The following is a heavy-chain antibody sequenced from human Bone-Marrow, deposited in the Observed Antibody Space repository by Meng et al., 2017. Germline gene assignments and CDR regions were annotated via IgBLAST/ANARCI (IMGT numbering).Heavy chain of an antibody. CDR1: GFTFSSYA. V-gene: IGHV3-23*01. CDR3: AKLNYYDSSGPFDY. CDR2: ISGSGGST. D-gene: IGHD3-22*01. J-gene: IGHJ4*02. Sequence: GESLKISCAASGFTFSSYAMSWVRQAPGKGLEWVSAISGSGGSTYYADSVKGRFTISRDNSKNTLYLQMNSLRAEDTAVYYCAKLNYYDSSGPFDYWGQGTLVTVSS.